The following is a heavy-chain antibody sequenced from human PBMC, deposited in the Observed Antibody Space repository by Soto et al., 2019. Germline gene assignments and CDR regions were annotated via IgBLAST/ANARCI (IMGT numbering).Heavy chain of an antibody. CDR2: ISAYNGNT. V-gene: IGHV1-18*04. Sequence: ASVKVSCKASGYTFTSYGISWVRQAPGQGLEWMGWISAYNGNTNYAQKLQGRVTMTTDTSTSTAYMELRSLRSGDTAVYYCARDSPYYYDSSGYPGGFDYWGQGTLVTVS. CDR1: GYTFTSYG. D-gene: IGHD3-22*01. J-gene: IGHJ4*02. CDR3: ARDSPYYYDSSGYPGGFDY.